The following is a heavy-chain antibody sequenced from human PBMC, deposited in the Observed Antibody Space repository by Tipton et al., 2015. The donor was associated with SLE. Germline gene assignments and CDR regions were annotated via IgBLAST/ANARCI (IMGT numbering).Heavy chain of an antibody. D-gene: IGHD3-22*01. J-gene: IGHJ4*02. Sequence: TLSLTCTVSGGSISSHYWGWIRQPPGKGLEWIGSIYHSGSTYYNPSLKSRVTISVDTSKNQFSLKLSSVTAADTAVYYCAIGTYYDSSVFDYWGQGTLVTVSS. CDR1: GGSISSHY. V-gene: IGHV4-38-2*02. CDR3: AIGTYYDSSVFDY. CDR2: IYHSGST.